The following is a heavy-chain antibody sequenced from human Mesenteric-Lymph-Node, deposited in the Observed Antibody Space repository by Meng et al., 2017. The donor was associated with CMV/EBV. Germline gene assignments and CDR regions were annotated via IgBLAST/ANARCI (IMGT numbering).Heavy chain of an antibody. Sequence: GESLKISCAASGFTFSSYAMSWVRQAPGKGLEWVSSISGGGGGTYYADSVKGRFTISRDNSKNTLYLQMSSLRADDTAIYYCAKELDFWHDFDYWGQGALVTVSS. CDR1: GFTFSSYA. CDR3: AKELDFWHDFDY. V-gene: IGHV3-23*01. J-gene: IGHJ4*02. D-gene: IGHD3-3*01. CDR2: ISGGGGGT.